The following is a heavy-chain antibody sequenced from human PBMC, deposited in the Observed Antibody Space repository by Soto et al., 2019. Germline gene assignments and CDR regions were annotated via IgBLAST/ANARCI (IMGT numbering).Heavy chain of an antibody. J-gene: IGHJ6*02. V-gene: IGHV1-2*02. CDR1: GYTFTGYY. CDR2: INPNSGGT. CDR3: ARDSTYGSGSYYYYYGMDV. D-gene: IGHD3-10*01. Sequence: ASVKVSCKASGYTFTGYYMHWVRQAPGQGLEWMGWINPNSGGTNYAQKFQGRVTMTRDTSISTAYMELSRLRSDDPAVYYCARDSTYGSGSYYYYYGMDVWGQGTTVTVSS.